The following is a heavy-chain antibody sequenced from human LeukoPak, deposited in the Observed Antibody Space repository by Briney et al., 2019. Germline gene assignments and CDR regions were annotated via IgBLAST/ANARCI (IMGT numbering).Heavy chain of an antibody. D-gene: IGHD5-18*01. J-gene: IGHJ4*02. CDR1: GFTLSSYA. CDR3: AKGEIQLWSGHYYFDY. V-gene: IGHV3-23*01. Sequence: GGSLRLSCAASGFTLSSYAMSWVRQAPGKGLEWVSAISGSGGSTYYADSVKGRFTISRDNSKNTLYLQMNSLRAEDTAVYYCAKGEIQLWSGHYYFDYWGQGTLVTVSS. CDR2: ISGSGGST.